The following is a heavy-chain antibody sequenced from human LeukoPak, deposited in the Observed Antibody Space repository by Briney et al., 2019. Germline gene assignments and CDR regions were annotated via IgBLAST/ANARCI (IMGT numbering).Heavy chain of an antibody. Sequence: GASVTVSCKASGYSFTSYCLHWLRQAPGQGLEWMGRIIPILGIANYAQKFQGRVTITADKSTSTAYMELSSLRSEDTAVYYCARDEGYCSSTSCYTFWFDPWGQGTLVTVSS. CDR3: ARDEGYCSSTSCYTFWFDP. CDR2: IIPILGIA. D-gene: IGHD2-2*02. J-gene: IGHJ5*02. V-gene: IGHV1-69*04. CDR1: GYSFTSYC.